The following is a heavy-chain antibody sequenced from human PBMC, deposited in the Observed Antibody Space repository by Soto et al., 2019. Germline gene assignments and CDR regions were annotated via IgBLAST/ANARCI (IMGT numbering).Heavy chain of an antibody. V-gene: IGHV3-74*01. CDR2: INSDGTTT. Sequence: EVQLVESGGGLVQPGGSLRLSCAASVFSFSRNWMHWVRQAPVKGMVWLSRINSDGTTTTYADSVKGRFTISRDNSKNTVYLQINDLRADDTAVYYCATVGTGSYNWFDPWGQGTLVPVSS. CDR1: VFSFSRNW. J-gene: IGHJ5*02. CDR3: ATVGTGSYNWFDP. D-gene: IGHD6-13*01.